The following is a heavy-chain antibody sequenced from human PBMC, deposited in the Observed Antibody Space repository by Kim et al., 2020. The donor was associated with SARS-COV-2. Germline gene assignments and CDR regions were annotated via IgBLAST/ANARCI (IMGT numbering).Heavy chain of an antibody. Sequence: ASVKVSCKASGYTFTSYAMNWVRQAPGQGLEWMGWINTNTGNPTYAQGFTGRFVFSLDTSVSTAHLQISSLKAEDTAVYYCARDPSVITIFGVVIIEPYYFDYWGQGTLVTVSS. J-gene: IGHJ4*02. CDR3: ARDPSVITIFGVVIIEPYYFDY. CDR1: GYTFTSYA. CDR2: INTNTGNP. V-gene: IGHV7-4-1*02. D-gene: IGHD3-3*01.